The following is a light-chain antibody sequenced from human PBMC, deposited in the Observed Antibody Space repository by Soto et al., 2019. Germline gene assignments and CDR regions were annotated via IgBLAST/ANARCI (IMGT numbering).Light chain of an antibody. J-gene: IGKJ1*01. CDR3: QQYGSSGT. CDR1: QSVSSSY. CDR2: GSS. V-gene: IGKV3-20*01. Sequence: EIVLTQYPGALSLSPGERATLSCRASQSVSSSYLAWYQQKPGQAPRLLIYGSSTRATGIPARFSGSGSGTEFTLTISRLEPEDFAVYYCQQYGSSGTFGQGTKVDI.